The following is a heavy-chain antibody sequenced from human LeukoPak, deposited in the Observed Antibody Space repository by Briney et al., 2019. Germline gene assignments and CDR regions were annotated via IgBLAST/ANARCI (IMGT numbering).Heavy chain of an antibody. CDR2: IGGLGGTT. D-gene: IGHD3-22*01. Sequence: GGSLRLSCAASGFTFGSYAMNWVRQAPGKGLEWVSGIGGLGGTTFYSDSVKGRFTISRANSKNTLYLQMNSLRAEDTAVYYCAKQEGMGSGYFDYWGQGTLVTVSS. CDR3: AKQEGMGSGYFDY. J-gene: IGHJ4*02. V-gene: IGHV3-23*01. CDR1: GFTFGSYA.